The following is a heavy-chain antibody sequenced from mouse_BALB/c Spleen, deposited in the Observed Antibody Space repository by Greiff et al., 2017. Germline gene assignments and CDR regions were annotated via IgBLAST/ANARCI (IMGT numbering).Heavy chain of an antibody. CDR1: GFTFSSFG. D-gene: IGHD2-3*01. Sequence: EVQRVESGGGLVQPGGSRKLSCAASGFTFSSFGMHWVRQAPEKGLEWVAYISSGSSTIYYADTVKGRFTISRDNPKNTLFLQMTSLRSEDTAMYYCARSGFPYDFDYWGKGTTLTV. V-gene: IGHV5-17*02. J-gene: IGHJ2*01. CDR3: ARSGFPYDFDY. CDR2: ISSGSSTI.